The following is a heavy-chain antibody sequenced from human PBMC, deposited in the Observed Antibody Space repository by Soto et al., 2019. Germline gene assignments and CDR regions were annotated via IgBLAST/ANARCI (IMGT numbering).Heavy chain of an antibody. J-gene: IGHJ4*02. Sequence: QVQRVPSGAEVKKPGASVKVSCKASGYTFTSYAMHWVRQAPGQRLAWMGWINAGNGNTKYSQKFQGRVTITRDTSASTAYMELSSLRSEDTAVYYCAREGRGYGDYRGYFEYWGQGTLVNVSS. CDR1: GYTFTSYA. CDR2: INAGNGNT. CDR3: AREGRGYGDYRGYFEY. V-gene: IGHV1-3*01. D-gene: IGHD4-17*01.